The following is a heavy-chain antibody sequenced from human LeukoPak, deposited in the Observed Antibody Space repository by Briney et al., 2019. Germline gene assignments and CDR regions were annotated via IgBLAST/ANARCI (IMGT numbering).Heavy chain of an antibody. CDR2: IDNSGRT. V-gene: IGHV4-59*11. J-gene: IGHJ3*02. CDR3: ARYSLIGNNDFDI. Sequence: SETLSLTCTVSGGPISSHYWSWIRQPPGKGLEWIGYIDNSGRTNYNSSLMSRVTISADTSKNQFSLNVTSVTAADTAVYYCARYSLIGNNDFDIWGQGTMVTISS. CDR1: GGPISSHY. D-gene: IGHD1-20*01.